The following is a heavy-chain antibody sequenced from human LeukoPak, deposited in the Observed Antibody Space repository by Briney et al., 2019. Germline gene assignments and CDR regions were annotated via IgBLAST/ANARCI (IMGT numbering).Heavy chain of an antibody. CDR2: INSDGSST. V-gene: IGHV3-74*01. D-gene: IGHD3-22*01. J-gene: IGHJ3*02. CDR1: GFTFSSYW. CDR3: ARIREYYYDSSGPDAFDI. Sequence: GGSLRLSCAASGFTFSSYWMHWVRQAPGKGLVWVSRINSDGSSTSYADSVKGRFTISRDNAKNTLYLQMNSLRAEDTAVYYCARIREYYYDSSGPDAFDIWGQGTMVTVSS.